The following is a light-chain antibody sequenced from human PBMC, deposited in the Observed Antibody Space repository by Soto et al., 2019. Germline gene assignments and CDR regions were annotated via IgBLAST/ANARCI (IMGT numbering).Light chain of an antibody. J-gene: IGKJ2*01. CDR2: IAS. CDR3: QQSYSTPYP. Sequence: DIHMTQSPSSLSASVGDRVTITCRASQSISNYLNWYQQKPGKAPNLLIYIASNLHSGVPSRFSGSGSGTDFTLTISSLQPEDFATYYCQQSYSTPYPFGQGTKVDIK. CDR1: QSISNY. V-gene: IGKV1-39*01.